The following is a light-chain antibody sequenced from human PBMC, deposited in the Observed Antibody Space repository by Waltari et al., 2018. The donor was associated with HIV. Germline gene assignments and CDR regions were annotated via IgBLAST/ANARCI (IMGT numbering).Light chain of an antibody. CDR3: QQYDNPLIT. J-gene: IGKJ5*01. Sequence: DIQMTQSPSSLSASVGDRVTITCQASQDISNCLNWYQQKPGKAPKLLIYDASNLHTGVPSRCSGSGSGTDFTFTISSLQPEDIATYYCQQYDNPLITFGQGTRLEI. V-gene: IGKV1-33*01. CDR2: DAS. CDR1: QDISNC.